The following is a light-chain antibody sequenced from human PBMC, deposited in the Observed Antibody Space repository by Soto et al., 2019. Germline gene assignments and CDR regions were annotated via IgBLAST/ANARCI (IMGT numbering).Light chain of an antibody. Sequence: DIQMTQSPSTLSASVGDRVTITCRASHSITTWLAWYQQKPGKAPKLLIFDASRLESGVPSRFSGSGSGTEFTLTISSLQPDDLATYYCQQYNFYPYTFGQGTKLEIK. CDR2: DAS. CDR3: QQYNFYPYT. CDR1: HSITTW. J-gene: IGKJ2*01. V-gene: IGKV1-5*01.